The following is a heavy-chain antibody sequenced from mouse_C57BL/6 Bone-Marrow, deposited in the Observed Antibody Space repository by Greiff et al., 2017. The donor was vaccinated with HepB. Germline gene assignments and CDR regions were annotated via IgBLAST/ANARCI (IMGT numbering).Heavy chain of an antibody. CDR3: ARGGYYGSSYEFAY. V-gene: IGHV1-18*01. J-gene: IGHJ3*01. D-gene: IGHD1-1*01. Sequence: VQLQQSGPELVKPGASVKIPCKASGYTFSDYNMDWVKQSHGKSLEWIGDINPNNGGTIYNQKFKGKATLTVDKSSSTAYMELRSLTSEDTAVYYCARGGYYGSSYEFAYWGQGTLVTVSA. CDR1: GYTFSDYN. CDR2: INPNNGGT.